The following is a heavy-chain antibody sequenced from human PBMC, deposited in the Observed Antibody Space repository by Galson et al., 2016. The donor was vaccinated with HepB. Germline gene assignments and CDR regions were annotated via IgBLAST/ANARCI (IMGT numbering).Heavy chain of an antibody. V-gene: IGHV4-31*03. CDR3: ASDYYASGSYYSFDH. D-gene: IGHD3-10*01. J-gene: IGHJ4*02. Sequence: TLSLTCTVSGGSISSVGYYWTWIRQRPGKGLEWIGYIYYSGSTYYNPSLESRITISIDTSKDQFSLKLSSVTAADTAVYYCASDYYASGSYYSFDHWGQGTLVTVSS. CDR2: IYYSGST. CDR1: GGSISSVGYY.